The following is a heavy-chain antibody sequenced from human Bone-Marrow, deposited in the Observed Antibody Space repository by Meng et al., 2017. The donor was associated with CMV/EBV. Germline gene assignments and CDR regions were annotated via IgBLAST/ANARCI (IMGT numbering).Heavy chain of an antibody. J-gene: IGHJ3*01. Sequence: GESLKISCATSGFIFSGYEMNWVRQAPGKGLEWVSHISSSGNTMFYADSVKGRFTISRDNTKHSLYLQMNSLRAEDTALYYCARSRQYQLPWDAFDLWGQGTMVTVSS. CDR2: ISSSGNTM. CDR1: GFIFSGYE. D-gene: IGHD2-2*01. CDR3: ARSRQYQLPWDAFDL. V-gene: IGHV3-48*03.